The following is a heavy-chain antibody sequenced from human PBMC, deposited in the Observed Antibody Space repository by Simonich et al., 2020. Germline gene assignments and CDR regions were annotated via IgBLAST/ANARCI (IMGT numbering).Heavy chain of an antibody. CDR1: GFTFSSYW. J-gene: IGHJ6*03. V-gene: IGHV3-7*01. Sequence: EVQLVESGGGLVQPGGSLRLSCAASGFTFSSYWMSWVRQAPGKGLVWVANIKQDGSGKYYVDSVKGRFTISRDNAKNSLYLQMNSLRAEDTAVYYCARDGLGTAYYYYMDVWGKGTTVTVSS. CDR2: IKQDGSGK. CDR3: ARDGLGTAYYYYMDV. D-gene: IGHD7-27*01.